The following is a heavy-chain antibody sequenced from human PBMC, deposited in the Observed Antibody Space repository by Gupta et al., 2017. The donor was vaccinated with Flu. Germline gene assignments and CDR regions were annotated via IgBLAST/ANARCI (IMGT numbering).Heavy chain of an antibody. Sequence: EAQLVVSAVGLVNPGGSLRLSCAASGFNFKTYYITLVRQAPGKGLAWVSARISSSCYIDYKDSVRGRFTISRDNDKNTLYLKLDNLRVEDTAVYYCARHFSDREAFDIWGQGTMVTVSS. CDR3: ARHFSDREAFDI. V-gene: IGHV3-21*02. J-gene: IGHJ3*02. D-gene: IGHD1-26*01. CDR1: GFNFKTYY. CDR2: RISSSCYI.